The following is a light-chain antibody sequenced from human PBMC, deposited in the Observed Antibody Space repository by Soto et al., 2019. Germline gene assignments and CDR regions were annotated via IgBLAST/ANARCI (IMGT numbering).Light chain of an antibody. CDR3: QQYNNYWT. CDR2: DAS. V-gene: IGKV1-5*01. Sequence: DIQMTQSPSTLSASVGDRVTITCRASQSIRSWLAWYQQKPGEAPKLLIYDASSLESGVPSGFSGSGSGTEFTLTISSLQPDDFATYYCQQYNNYWTFGQGTKV. J-gene: IGKJ1*01. CDR1: QSIRSW.